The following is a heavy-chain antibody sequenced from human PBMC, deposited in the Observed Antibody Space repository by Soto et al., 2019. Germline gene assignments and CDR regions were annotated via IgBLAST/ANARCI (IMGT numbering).Heavy chain of an antibody. J-gene: IGHJ4*02. Sequence: QITLKESGPTLVKPTQTLTLTCTFSGFSLSTSGVGVGWILQPPGKALEWLALIYWDDDKRYSPSLKSRLTITKDTSKNQVVLTMTNMDPVDTATYYCAHSRYYGDYALLDYWGQGTLVTVSS. CDR3: AHSRYYGDYALLDY. D-gene: IGHD4-17*01. CDR1: GFSLSTSGVG. V-gene: IGHV2-5*02. CDR2: IYWDDDK.